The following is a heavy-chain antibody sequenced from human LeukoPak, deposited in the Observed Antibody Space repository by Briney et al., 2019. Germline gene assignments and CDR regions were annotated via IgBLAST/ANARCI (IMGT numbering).Heavy chain of an antibody. CDR2: IYPGDSDT. CDR3: ARGDPPYYYDSSGYPTCFDY. D-gene: IGHD3-22*01. V-gene: IGHV5-51*01. Sequence: GESLKISCKGSGYSFTSYWIGWVRQMPGKGLEWMGIIYPGDSDTRYSPSFQGQVTISADKSISTAYLQWSSLKASDTAMYYCARGDPPYYYDSSGYPTCFDYWGQGTLVTVSS. CDR1: GYSFTSYW. J-gene: IGHJ4*02.